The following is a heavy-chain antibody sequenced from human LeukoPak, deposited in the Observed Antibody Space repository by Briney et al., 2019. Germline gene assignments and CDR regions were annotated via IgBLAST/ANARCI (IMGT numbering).Heavy chain of an antibody. D-gene: IGHD3-22*01. CDR3: ARDRGTYYYDSSGYYHWYFDL. V-gene: IGHV4-30-4*01. J-gene: IGHJ2*01. Sequence: SQTLSLTCTVSGGSISSGDYYWSWIRQPPGKGLEWIGYIYYSGSTYYNPSLKSRVTISVDTSKNQFSLKLSSVTAADTAVYYCARDRGTYYYDSSGYYHWYFDLWGRGTLVTVSS. CDR1: GGSISSGDYY. CDR2: IYYSGST.